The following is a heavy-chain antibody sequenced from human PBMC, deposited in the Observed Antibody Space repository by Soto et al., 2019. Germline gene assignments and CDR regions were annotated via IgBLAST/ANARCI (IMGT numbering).Heavy chain of an antibody. CDR3: ARGAVIPAATYYYYGMDV. J-gene: IGHJ6*02. V-gene: IGHV1-69*01. CDR2: IIPIFGTA. Sequence: QVQLVQSGAEVKKPGSSVKVSCKASGGTFSSYAISWVRQAPGQGLEWMGGIIPIFGTANYAQKFQGRVTITADESTSTAYMELSSLRSEDTAVSYCARGAVIPAATYYYYGMDVWGQGTTVTVSS. CDR1: GGTFSSYA. D-gene: IGHD2-2*01.